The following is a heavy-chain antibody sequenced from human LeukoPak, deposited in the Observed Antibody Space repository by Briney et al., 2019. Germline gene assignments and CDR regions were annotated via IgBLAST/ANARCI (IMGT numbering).Heavy chain of an antibody. V-gene: IGHV1-8*01. J-gene: IGHJ5*02. CDR3: ARGRPYYDFWSAYYHNWFDP. CDR1: GYTFTSYD. D-gene: IGHD3-3*01. Sequence: ASVKVSCKASGYTFTSYDINWVRQATGQGLEWMGWMNPNSGNTGYAQKFQGRVTMTRNTSISTAYMELSSLRSEDTAVYYCARGRPYYDFWSAYYHNWFDPWGQGTLVTVSS. CDR2: MNPNSGNT.